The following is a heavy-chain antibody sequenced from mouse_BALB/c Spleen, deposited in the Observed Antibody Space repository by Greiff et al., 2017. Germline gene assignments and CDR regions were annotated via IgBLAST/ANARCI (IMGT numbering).Heavy chain of an antibody. CDR3: TRGRITYYLDY. V-gene: IGHV5-6-4*01. CDR1: GFTFSSYT. D-gene: IGHD2-4*01. Sequence: EVKLVESGGGLVKPGGSLKLSCAASGFTFSSYTMSWVRQTPEKRLEWVATISSGGSYTYYPDSVKGRFTISRDNAKNTLYLQMSSLKSEDTAMYYCTRGRITYYLDYWGQGTTVTVSS. CDR2: ISSGGSYT. J-gene: IGHJ2*01.